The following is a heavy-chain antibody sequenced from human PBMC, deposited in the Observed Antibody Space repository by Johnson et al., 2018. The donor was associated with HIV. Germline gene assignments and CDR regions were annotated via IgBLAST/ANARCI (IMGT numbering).Heavy chain of an antibody. CDR1: GFTFSSYA. V-gene: IGHV3-7*01. Sequence: MQLVESGGGVVQPGRSLRLSCAASGFTFSSYAMHWVRQAPGKGLEWVASIKQDGSETSYVDSVKGRFIISRDNAKNSLFLQMNSLRAGDTALYYCVSVVRMPFSSDWKAFHIWGQGTLVSVSS. D-gene: IGHD6-19*01. CDR3: VSVVRMPFSSDWKAFHI. CDR2: IKQDGSET. J-gene: IGHJ3*02.